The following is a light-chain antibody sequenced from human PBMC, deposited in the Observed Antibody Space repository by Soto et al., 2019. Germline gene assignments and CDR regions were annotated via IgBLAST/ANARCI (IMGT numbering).Light chain of an antibody. CDR3: MQGAHWPYT. V-gene: IGKV2-30*01. J-gene: IGKJ2*01. CDR1: QSLVFRDGNTY. Sequence: DVVLTQSPLSLPVTLGQPASISCRSSQSLVFRDGNTYLNWFHQRPGQSPRRLIYKVSNRDSGVPERFGGGGSGTEFTLQISRAEAEDVGVYYCMQGAHWPYTFGQGTKLEI. CDR2: KVS.